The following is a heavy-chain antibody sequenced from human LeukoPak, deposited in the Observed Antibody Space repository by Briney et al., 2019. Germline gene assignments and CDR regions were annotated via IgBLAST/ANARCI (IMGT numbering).Heavy chain of an antibody. CDR3: ARDLGWDNVTSFHF. D-gene: IGHD2-15*01. CDR1: GFSARGNY. Sequence: GGSLRLSCEGSGFSARGNYMSWVRQAPGKGREWGAVVYRGGRTNHADAVKGRFSVSRDNSKDTLYLQMNNLRPEDTGVYFCARDLGWDNVTSFHFWGLGTQVTVSS. V-gene: IGHV3-66*02. CDR2: VYRGGRT. J-gene: IGHJ4*02.